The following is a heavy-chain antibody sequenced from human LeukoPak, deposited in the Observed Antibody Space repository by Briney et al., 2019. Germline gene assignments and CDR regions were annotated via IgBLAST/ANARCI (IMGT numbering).Heavy chain of an antibody. Sequence: SETLSLTCTVSGGSISSSSYYWGWIRQPPGKGLEWIGSIYYSGSTYYNPSLKSRVTMSVDTSKNQFSLKLSSVTAADTAVYYCARFASMVRGVIPESWFDPWGQGTLVTVSS. CDR1: GGSISSSSYY. CDR2: IYYSGST. V-gene: IGHV4-39*07. J-gene: IGHJ5*02. D-gene: IGHD3-10*01. CDR3: ARFASMVRGVIPESWFDP.